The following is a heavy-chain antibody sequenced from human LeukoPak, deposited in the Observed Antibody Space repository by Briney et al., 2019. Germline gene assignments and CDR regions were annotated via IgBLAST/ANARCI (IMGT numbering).Heavy chain of an antibody. CDR3: ARRGGRNGWGDFDY. J-gene: IGHJ4*02. V-gene: IGHV3-23*01. CDR1: GFTFSSYW. Sequence: AGSLRLSCAASGFTFSSYWMSWVRQAPGKGLEWVSTISVSGDSTFYADSVQGRFTISRDTSKNSLSLHMNSLRAEDTAVYFCARRGGRNGWGDFDYWGQGTLVTVSS. D-gene: IGHD3-10*01. CDR2: ISVSGDST.